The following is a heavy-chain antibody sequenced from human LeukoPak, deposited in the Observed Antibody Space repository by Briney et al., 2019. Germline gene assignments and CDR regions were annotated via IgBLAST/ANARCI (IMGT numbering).Heavy chain of an antibody. V-gene: IGHV4-4*02. CDR2: IYHSGST. J-gene: IGHJ3*02. CDR3: ARDRVAGYDAFDI. D-gene: IGHD6-19*01. CDR1: GGSISSSNW. Sequence: SETLSLTCAVSGGSISSSNWWSWVRQPPGKGLEWIGEIYHSGSTNYNPSLKSRVTISVDTSKNQFSLKLSSVTAADTAVYYCARDRVAGYDAFDIWGQGTMVTVSS.